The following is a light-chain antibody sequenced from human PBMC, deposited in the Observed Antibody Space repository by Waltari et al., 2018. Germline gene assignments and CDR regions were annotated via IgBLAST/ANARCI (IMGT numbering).Light chain of an antibody. V-gene: IGLV2-14*01. J-gene: IGLJ3*02. CDR2: DVT. Sequence: QSALTQPAPVSGSPGQSITISCTGTSSDVGVYNYVSWYQQNPGKAPKLMIYDVTKRPSGVSDRFSGSKSGNTASLTISGLQAEDEADYYCCSYTTSSAWVFGGGTKLTVL. CDR1: SSDVGVYNY. CDR3: CSYTTSSAWV.